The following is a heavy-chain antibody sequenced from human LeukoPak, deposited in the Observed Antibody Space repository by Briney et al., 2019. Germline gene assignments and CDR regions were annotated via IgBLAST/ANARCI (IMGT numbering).Heavy chain of an antibody. CDR1: GGSISRSDHY. V-gene: IGHV4-30-4*01. D-gene: IGHD1-7*01. Sequence: SQTLSLTCSVSGGSISRSDHYWSWIRQPPGTGLEWIGNIYYNGITNYNPSLKSRVTISVDTSKNQFSLKLSSVTAADTAVYYCARAGVETTSTDYWGQGTLVTVSS. CDR2: IYYNGIT. J-gene: IGHJ4*02. CDR3: ARAGVETTSTDY.